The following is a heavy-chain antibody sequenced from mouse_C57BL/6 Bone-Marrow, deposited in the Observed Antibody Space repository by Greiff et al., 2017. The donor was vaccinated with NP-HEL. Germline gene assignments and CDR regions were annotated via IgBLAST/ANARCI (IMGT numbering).Heavy chain of an antibody. J-gene: IGHJ2*01. CDR2: INPSTGGT. Sequence: EVKLMESGPELVKPGASVKISCKASGYSFTGYYMNWVKQSPEKSLEWIGEINPSTGGTTYNQKFKAKATLTVDKSSSTAYMQLKSLTSEDSAVYYCARETGIYYDYGCWGQGTTLTVSS. D-gene: IGHD2-4*01. CDR3: ARETGIYYDYGC. V-gene: IGHV1-42*01. CDR1: GYSFTGYY.